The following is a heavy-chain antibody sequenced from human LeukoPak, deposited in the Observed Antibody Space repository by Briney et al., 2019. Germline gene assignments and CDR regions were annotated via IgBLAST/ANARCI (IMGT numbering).Heavy chain of an antibody. CDR3: AKDLDSGYYDSSGSQPSDY. D-gene: IGHD3-22*01. CDR1: GFTFSSYW. J-gene: IGHJ4*02. Sequence: GGSLRLSCAASGFTFSSYWMHWVRQAPGKGLVWVSRINSDGSSTSYADSAKGRFTISRDNAKNTLYLQMNSLRAEDTAVYYCAKDLDSGYYDSSGSQPSDYWGQGTLVTVSS. CDR2: INSDGSST. V-gene: IGHV3-74*01.